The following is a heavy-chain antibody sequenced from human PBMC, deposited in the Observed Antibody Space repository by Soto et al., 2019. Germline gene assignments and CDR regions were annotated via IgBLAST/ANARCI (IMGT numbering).Heavy chain of an antibody. Sequence: SETLSLTCTVSGGSISSGGYYWSWIRQHPGKGLEWIGYIYYSGSTYYNPSHKSRVTISVDTSKNQFSLKLSSVTAADTAVYYCARGRGITMIAGGYYFDYWGQGTLVTVSS. CDR3: ARGRGITMIAGGYYFDY. V-gene: IGHV4-31*03. CDR1: GGSISSGGYY. CDR2: IYYSGST. D-gene: IGHD3-22*01. J-gene: IGHJ4*02.